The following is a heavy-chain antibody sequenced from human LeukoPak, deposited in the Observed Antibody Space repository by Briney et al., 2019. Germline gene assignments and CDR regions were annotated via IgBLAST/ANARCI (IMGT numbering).Heavy chain of an antibody. Sequence: PGGSLRLSCAASGFTFSSYGMHWVRQAPGKGLEWVAVISYDGSNKYYADSVKGRFTISRDNAKNTLYLQMNSLRAEDTAVYYCAKDLVGADPNWGQGTLVTVSS. CDR3: AKDLVGADPN. CDR2: ISYDGSNK. J-gene: IGHJ4*02. CDR1: GFTFSSYG. D-gene: IGHD1-26*01. V-gene: IGHV3-30*18.